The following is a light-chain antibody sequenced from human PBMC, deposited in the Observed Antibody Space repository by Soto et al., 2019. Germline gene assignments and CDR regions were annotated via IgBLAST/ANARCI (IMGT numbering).Light chain of an antibody. CDR1: QSVSRY. V-gene: IGKV3-11*01. CDR2: HAS. CDR3: QHHSNWLWT. Sequence: VCSQSPATLSLSPGERATLSCRASQSVSRYLAWYQQKPGQAPRLLIYHASNRATGIPARFSGSGSGTDFTLTISSLEPEDFAIYYCQHHSNWLWTFGQGTKVDIK. J-gene: IGKJ1*01.